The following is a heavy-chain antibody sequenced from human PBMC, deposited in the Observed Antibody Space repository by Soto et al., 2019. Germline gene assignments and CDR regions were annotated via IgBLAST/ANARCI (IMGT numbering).Heavy chain of an antibody. Sequence: LQLQESGSGLVKPSQTLSLTCAVSDGSISSGECSWSWIRKPPGKGLEWIGYIYHSGYTYYNPSLKSRVTISVDRSKNQFSLKLSSVTAADTAVYYCTRAHYGDYGYGMDVWGQGTTVTVSS. CDR2: IYHSGYT. V-gene: IGHV4-30-2*01. CDR1: DGSISSGECS. CDR3: TRAHYGDYGYGMDV. D-gene: IGHD4-17*01. J-gene: IGHJ6*02.